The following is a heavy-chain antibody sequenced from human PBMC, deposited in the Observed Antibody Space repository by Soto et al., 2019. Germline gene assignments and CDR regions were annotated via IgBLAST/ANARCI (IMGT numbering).Heavy chain of an antibody. CDR2: TRNKANSYTT. Sequence: PGGSLRLCCAASGFTFSDHYMDWVRQAPGKGLEWVGRTRNKANSYTTEYAASVKGRFTISRDDSKNSLYLQMNSLKTEDTAVYYCYLVDYDSSGYYYVSYWGQGT. V-gene: IGHV3-72*01. CDR3: YLVDYDSSGYYYVSY. CDR1: GFTFSDHY. J-gene: IGHJ4*02. D-gene: IGHD3-22*01.